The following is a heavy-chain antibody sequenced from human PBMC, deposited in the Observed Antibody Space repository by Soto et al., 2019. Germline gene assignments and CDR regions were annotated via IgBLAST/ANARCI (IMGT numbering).Heavy chain of an antibody. CDR1: GFTFSSYA. D-gene: IGHD3-22*01. V-gene: IGHV3-23*01. CDR2: ISGSGGST. Sequence: PGGSLRLSCAASGFTFSSYAMSWVRQAPGKGLEWVSAISGSGGSTYYADSVKGRFTISRDNSKNTLYLQMNSLRAEDTAVYYCAKDRLRDYYDSSGRVFDYWGQGTLVTVSS. J-gene: IGHJ4*02. CDR3: AKDRLRDYYDSSGRVFDY.